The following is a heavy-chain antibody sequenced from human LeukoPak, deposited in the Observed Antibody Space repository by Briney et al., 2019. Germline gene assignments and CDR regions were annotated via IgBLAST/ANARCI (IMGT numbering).Heavy chain of an antibody. D-gene: IGHD3-22*01. CDR1: GGSISSGDFY. CDR3: AATYYYDSSGYPNFDY. V-gene: IGHV4-30-4*08. CDR2: IYYSGST. J-gene: IGHJ4*02. Sequence: SETLSLTCTVSGGSISSGDFYWSWIRQPPGKGLEWIGYIYYSGSTYYNPSLKSRVTISVDTSKNQFSLKLSSVTAADTAVYYCAATYYYDSSGYPNFDYWGQGTLVTVSS.